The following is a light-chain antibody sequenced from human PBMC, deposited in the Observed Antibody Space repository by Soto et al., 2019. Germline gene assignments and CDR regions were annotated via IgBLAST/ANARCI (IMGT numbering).Light chain of an antibody. CDR1: QSVSSS. J-gene: IGKJ5*01. Sequence: EIVLTQSPATLSLSPGEGATLSCRASQSVSSSLAWYQQKAGQAPSLLIYGASNRATGIPARFGGSGSGTDFTLTISSLEPEDFAVYYCQQRYNWPLTFGQGTRLEIK. CDR3: QQRYNWPLT. V-gene: IGKV3-11*01. CDR2: GAS.